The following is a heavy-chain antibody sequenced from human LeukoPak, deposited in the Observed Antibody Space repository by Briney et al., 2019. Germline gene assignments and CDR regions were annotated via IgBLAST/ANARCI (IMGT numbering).Heavy chain of an antibody. V-gene: IGHV3-23*01. J-gene: IGHJ6*03. D-gene: IGHD3-9*01. CDR2: ISGSGGST. Sequence: GGSLRLSCAASGFTFSSYAMSWVRQAPGKGLEWVSAISGSGGSTYYADSVKGRFTISRDNSKNTLYLQMNSLRAEDTAVYYCALRRLGFYYYYYMDVWGKETTVTVSS. CDR1: GFTFSSYA. CDR3: ALRRLGFYYYYYMDV.